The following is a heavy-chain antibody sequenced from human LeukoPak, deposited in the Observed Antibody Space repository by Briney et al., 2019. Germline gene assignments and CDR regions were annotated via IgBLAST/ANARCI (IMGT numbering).Heavy chain of an antibody. CDR2: ISSSGSTI. CDR1: GFAFSSYE. J-gene: IGHJ4*02. CDR3: AREKPELDY. V-gene: IGHV3-48*03. Sequence: GGSLRLSCAASGFAFSSYEMNWVRQAPGKGLEWVSYISSSGSTIYYADSVKGRFTISRDNAKNSLYLQMKSLRVEDTAVYYCAREKPELDYWGQGTLVTVSS.